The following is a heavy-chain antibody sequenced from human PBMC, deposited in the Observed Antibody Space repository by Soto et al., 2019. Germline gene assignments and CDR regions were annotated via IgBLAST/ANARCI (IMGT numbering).Heavy chain of an antibody. Sequence: GESLKISCTGSGYSFTSYWIGWVRQMPGKGLECMGIIYPGDSDTRYSPSFQGQVTISADKSISTAYLQWSSLKASDTAMYYCARPTMVRGVRSYPYYYYGMDVWGQGTTVTVSS. V-gene: IGHV5-51*01. J-gene: IGHJ6*02. CDR1: GYSFTSYW. CDR3: ARPTMVRGVRSYPYYYYGMDV. CDR2: IYPGDSDT. D-gene: IGHD3-10*01.